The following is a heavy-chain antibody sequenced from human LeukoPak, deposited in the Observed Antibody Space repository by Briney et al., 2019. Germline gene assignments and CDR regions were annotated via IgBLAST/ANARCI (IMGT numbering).Heavy chain of an antibody. Sequence: GGSLRLSCAASGFTFDDYAMHWVRQAPGKGLEWVSLISWDGGSTYYADSVKGRFTISRDNSKNSLYLQMNSLRAEDTALYYCPKGLGVRGEYMDVWGKGTTVTVSS. D-gene: IGHD3-10*01. J-gene: IGHJ6*03. CDR1: GFTFDDYA. CDR3: PKGLGVRGEYMDV. V-gene: IGHV3-43D*04. CDR2: ISWDGGST.